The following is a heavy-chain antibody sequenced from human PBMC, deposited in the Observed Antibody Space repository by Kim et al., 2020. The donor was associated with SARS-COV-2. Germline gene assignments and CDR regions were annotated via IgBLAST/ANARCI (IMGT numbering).Heavy chain of an antibody. Sequence: GGSLRLSCAASGFTFSSYDMHWVRQAPGKGLEWVSAIGTAGDTYYSASVKGRFTISRENAKNSLYLQINSLRAADTAVYYCARVGPSGPRNRHYYYYGMDVWGQGTTVTVSS. V-gene: IGHV3-13*01. J-gene: IGHJ6*02. CDR1: GFTFSSYD. CDR3: ARVGPSGPRNRHYYYYGMDV. D-gene: IGHD6-25*01. CDR2: IGTAGDT.